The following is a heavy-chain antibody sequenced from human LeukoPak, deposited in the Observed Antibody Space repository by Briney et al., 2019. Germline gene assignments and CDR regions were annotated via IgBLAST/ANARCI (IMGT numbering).Heavy chain of an antibody. V-gene: IGHV3-30*03. D-gene: IGHD6-13*01. J-gene: IGHJ5*02. CDR2: ISFDGKVS. CDR1: EFTFNRYG. CDR3: ARGAAAGPHPPTGT. Sequence: SGGSLRLSCAASEFTFNRYGMPWVRQAPGKGLEWVAVISFDGKVSYYADSVKGRFTISRDNSKNTLYLQMNSLRAEDTAVYYCARGAAAGPHPPTGTWGQGTLVTVSS.